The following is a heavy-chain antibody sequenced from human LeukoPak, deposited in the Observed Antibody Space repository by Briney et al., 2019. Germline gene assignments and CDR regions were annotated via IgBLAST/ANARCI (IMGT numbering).Heavy chain of an antibody. Sequence: GGSLRLSCAASGFTFSNYWMSWVRQAPGKGLEWVANIRHDGSEKYYVDSVKGRFTISRDNAKDSLYLQMSSLRSEDTAVYYCAAVVPAVMGYFDYWGQGTLVTVSS. D-gene: IGHD2-2*01. J-gene: IGHJ4*02. V-gene: IGHV3-7*03. CDR2: IRHDGSEK. CDR1: GFTFSNYW. CDR3: AAVVPAVMGYFDY.